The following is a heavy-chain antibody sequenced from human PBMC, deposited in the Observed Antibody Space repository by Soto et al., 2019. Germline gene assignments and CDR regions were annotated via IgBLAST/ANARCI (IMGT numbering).Heavy chain of an antibody. V-gene: IGHV3-73*02. CDR1: GFIFSGSA. Sequence: EVQLVESGGGLVQPGGSLKLSCAASGFIFSGSAMHWVRQAAGKGLEWVGRIRSKANSYATAYAASVKGRFTISRDDSKNTAYLQMNSLKTEDTAVYYCTNGIAAAGLYDYYGMDVWCQGTTVTFSS. CDR2: IRSKANSYAT. J-gene: IGHJ6*02. D-gene: IGHD6-13*01. CDR3: TNGIAAAGLYDYYGMDV.